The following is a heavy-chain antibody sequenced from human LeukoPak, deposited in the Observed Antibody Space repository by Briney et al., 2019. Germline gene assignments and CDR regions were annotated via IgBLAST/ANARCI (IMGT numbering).Heavy chain of an antibody. J-gene: IGHJ2*01. D-gene: IGHD6-25*01. CDR2: ISYDGSNK. CDR1: GFTFSNYA. Sequence: GGSLRLSCAASGFTFSNYAMHWVRQAPGKGLEWVAVISYDGSNKYYADSVKGRFTISRDNSKNTLYLQMNSLRAEDTAVYYCAKDPRLGYWYFDLWGRGTLVTVSS. CDR3: AKDPRLGYWYFDL. V-gene: IGHV3-30-3*01.